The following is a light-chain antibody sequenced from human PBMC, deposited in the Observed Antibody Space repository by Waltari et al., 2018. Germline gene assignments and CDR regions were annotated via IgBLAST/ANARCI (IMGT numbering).Light chain of an antibody. Sequence: DIVVTQSPDSLTVSLGETATISCKSSQSLLSTSDHRNHLAWDQQKPGQPPNLLIYRASSRESGVPDRFSAYGSGTDFTLTISSLQAEDVAVYYCQQYINPPYTFGQGTKLQI. CDR3: QQYINPPYT. V-gene: IGKV4-1*01. CDR2: RAS. CDR1: QSLLSTSDHRNH. J-gene: IGKJ2*01.